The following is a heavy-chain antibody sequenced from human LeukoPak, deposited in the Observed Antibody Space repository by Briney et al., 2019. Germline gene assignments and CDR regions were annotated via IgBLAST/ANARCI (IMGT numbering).Heavy chain of an antibody. D-gene: IGHD2-15*01. J-gene: IGHJ6*02. CDR3: AGEPVVVVPLGMDV. Sequence: GGSLRLSCAASEFNISENYMAWVRQAPGKGLEWVSAISGNGDSTYYADSAKGRFTISRDNSKNTLYLQMNSLRAEDTAVYYCAGEPVVVVPLGMDVWGQGTTVTVSS. CDR2: ISGNGDST. CDR1: EFNISENY. V-gene: IGHV3-23*01.